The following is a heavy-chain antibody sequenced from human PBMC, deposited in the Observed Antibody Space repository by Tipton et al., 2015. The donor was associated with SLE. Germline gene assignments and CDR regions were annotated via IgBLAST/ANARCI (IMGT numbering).Heavy chain of an antibody. CDR2: ISYDGSNK. V-gene: IGHV3-30*03. CDR1: GFTFSSYG. J-gene: IGHJ3*02. CDR3: ASTGIGGGDAFDI. D-gene: IGHD2-15*01. Sequence: RSLRLSCAASGFTFSSYGMHWVRQAPGKGLEWVAVISYDGSNKYYADSVKGRFTISRDNAKNSLYLQMNSLRAEDTAVYYCASTGIGGGDAFDIWGQGTMVTVSS.